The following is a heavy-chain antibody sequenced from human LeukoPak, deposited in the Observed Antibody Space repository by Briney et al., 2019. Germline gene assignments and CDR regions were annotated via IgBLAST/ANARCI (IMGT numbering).Heavy chain of an antibody. CDR3: ARGLDIVVVPAAIYFDY. D-gene: IGHD2-2*03. CDR1: GFTFSSYS. J-gene: IGHJ4*02. V-gene: IGHV3-48*01. CDR2: ISSSSGTI. Sequence: GGSLRLSCAASGFTFSSYSMNWVRQAPGKGLEWVSYISSSSGTIYYADSVKGRFTISRDNAKNSLYLQMNSLRAEDTAVYYCARGLDIVVVPAAIYFDYWGQGTLVTVSS.